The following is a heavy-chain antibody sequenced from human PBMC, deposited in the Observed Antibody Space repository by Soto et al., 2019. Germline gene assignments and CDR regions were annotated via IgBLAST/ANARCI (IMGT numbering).Heavy chain of an antibody. J-gene: IGHJ5*02. CDR1: GGSFSGYY. D-gene: IGHD2-8*01. CDR3: ARGARACTNGVCYRKFDP. V-gene: IGHV4-34*01. Sequence: SETLSLTCAVYGGSFSGYYWSWIRQPPGKGLEWIGEINHSGSTNYNPSLKSRVTISVDTSKNQFSLKLSSVTAADTAVYYCARGARACTNGVCYRKFDPWGKGTLVTVDS. CDR2: INHSGST.